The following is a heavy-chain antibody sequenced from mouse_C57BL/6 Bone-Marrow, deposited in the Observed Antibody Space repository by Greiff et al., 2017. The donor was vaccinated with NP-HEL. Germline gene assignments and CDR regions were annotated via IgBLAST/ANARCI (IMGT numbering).Heavy chain of an antibody. CDR2: INPSNGGT. V-gene: IGHV1-53*01. CDR1: GYTFTSYW. J-gene: IGHJ1*03. D-gene: IGHD4-1*01. CDR3: ARRLNWDWYFDV. Sequence: VQLVESGTELVKPGASVKLSCKASGYTFTSYWMHWVKQRPGQGLEWIGNINPSNGGTNYNEKFKSKATLTVDKSSSTAYMQLSSLTSEDSAVYYCARRLNWDWYFDVWGTGTTVTVSS.